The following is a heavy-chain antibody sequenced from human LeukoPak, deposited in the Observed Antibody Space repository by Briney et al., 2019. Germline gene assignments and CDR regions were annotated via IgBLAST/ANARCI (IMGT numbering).Heavy chain of an antibody. D-gene: IGHD3-22*01. V-gene: IGHV3-7*01. CDR3: AGGQTYYYDTSGHYPLDY. CDR2: IKQDGNEK. Sequence: GRSLRLSCAASGFTFSTYWMTWVRQAPGKGLEWVANIKQDGNEKYYVDSVKGRFTMSRDNAKNSLYLQMNSLRAEDTAVYYCAGGQTYYYDTSGHYPLDYWGQGTLVTVSS. J-gene: IGHJ4*02. CDR1: GFTFSTYW.